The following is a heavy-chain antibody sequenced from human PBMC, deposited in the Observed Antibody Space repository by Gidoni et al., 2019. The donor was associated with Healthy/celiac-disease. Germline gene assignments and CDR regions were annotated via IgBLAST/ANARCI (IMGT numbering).Heavy chain of an antibody. CDR1: GFTFSSYS. D-gene: IGHD3-3*01. V-gene: IGHV3-21*01. J-gene: IGHJ3*02. CDR2: ISSSSSYI. Sequence: EVQLVESGGGLVKPGGSLRLSCAASGFTFSSYSMNWVRQAPGKGLEWVSSISSSSSYIYYADSVKGRFTISRDNAKNSLYLQMNSLRAEDTAVYYCARDKNYDFWSGYTDAFDIWGQGTMVTVSS. CDR3: ARDKNYDFWSGYTDAFDI.